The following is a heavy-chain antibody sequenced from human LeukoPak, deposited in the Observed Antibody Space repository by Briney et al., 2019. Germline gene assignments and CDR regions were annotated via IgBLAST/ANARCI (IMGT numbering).Heavy chain of an antibody. D-gene: IGHD3-22*01. CDR3: AKEWDSSGYYLSSAFDI. V-gene: IGHV3-9*01. J-gene: IGHJ3*02. CDR1: GFTFDDYA. CDR2: ISWNSGSI. Sequence: GRSLRLSCAASGFTFDDYAMHWVRQAPGKGLEWASGISWNSGSIGYADSVKGRFTISRDNAKNSLYLQMNSLRAEDTALYYCAKEWDSSGYYLSSAFDIWGQGTMVTVSS.